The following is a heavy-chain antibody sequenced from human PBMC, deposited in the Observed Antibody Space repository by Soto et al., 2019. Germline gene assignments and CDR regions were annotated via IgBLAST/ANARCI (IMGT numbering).Heavy chain of an antibody. CDR2: ISGSDGRT. CDR1: GFTFSSYA. D-gene: IGHD5-18*01. V-gene: IGHV3-23*01. J-gene: IGHJ4*02. Sequence: EVQLLESGGGLVRPGGSLRLSCAASGFTFSSYAMSWVRQARGKGLEWVSTISGSDGRTYSTDSVKGRFTISRHNSRNTAYLQMNSLRVEDTAVYYCAKGVSEYTPLALFDYWGRGNLVTVSS. CDR3: AKGVSEYTPLALFDY.